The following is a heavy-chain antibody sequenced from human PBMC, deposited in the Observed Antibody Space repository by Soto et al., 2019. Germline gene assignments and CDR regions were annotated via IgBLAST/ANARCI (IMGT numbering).Heavy chain of an antibody. V-gene: IGHV3-30*14. J-gene: IGHJ3*01. Sequence: QMQLVESGGGVVQPGRSLRLSCAASGFTFGAYTMHWVRQAPGKGLEWVAVISYYGNIEPYTDPVKGRFTVSRDNSKSTMYLQMNSLRAEDTAVYYCARDGYSGRSDGFEVWGQGTMVTVSS. CDR1: GFTFGAYT. CDR3: ARDGYSGRSDGFEV. CDR2: ISYYGNIE. D-gene: IGHD1-26*01.